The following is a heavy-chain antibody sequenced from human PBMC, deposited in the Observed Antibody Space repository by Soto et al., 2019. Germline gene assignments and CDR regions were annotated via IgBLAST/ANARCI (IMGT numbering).Heavy chain of an antibody. J-gene: IGHJ3*02. CDR2: ISYSGGST. CDR3: AKGPSVEMGTDFHVCDI. Sequence: QLSESGGGLVQPGGSLRLSCTASGFTFSRYAMSWVRQAPGKGLEWVSGISYSGGSTYYADSVKDRFTVSRDNSKNTLSLQMSSLRADDTAAYYCAKGPSVEMGTDFHVCDIWGQGTMVT. D-gene: IGHD3-3*01. CDR1: GFTFSRYA. V-gene: IGHV3-23*01.